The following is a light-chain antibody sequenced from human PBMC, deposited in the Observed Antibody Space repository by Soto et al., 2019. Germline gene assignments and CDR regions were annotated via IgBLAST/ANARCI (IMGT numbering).Light chain of an antibody. CDR2: AAS. CDR3: QQSYSTPQWT. Sequence: DIQMTQSPSSLSASVGDRVTITCRASQSISSYLNWYQQKPGKAPKLLIYAASSLQSGVPSRFSGRGSGTDFTLSICSLQPKYVTTYYCQQSYSTPQWTFGQGTKVEIK. J-gene: IGKJ1*01. CDR1: QSISSY. V-gene: IGKV1-39*01.